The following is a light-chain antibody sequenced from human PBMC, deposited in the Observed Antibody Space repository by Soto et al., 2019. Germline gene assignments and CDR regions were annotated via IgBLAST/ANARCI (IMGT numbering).Light chain of an antibody. CDR3: GTRDSSRTGYV. J-gene: IGLJ1*01. CDR2: DNN. V-gene: IGLV1-51*01. CDR1: SRDIGFFNY. Sequence: QSALTQPASVSGSPGQSITISCTGTSRDIGFFNYVSWYQQLPGTAPELLIYDNNKRPSGIPDRFSGSKSGTSATLVITGLQTGDEADYYCGTRDSSRTGYVFGTGTKLTVL.